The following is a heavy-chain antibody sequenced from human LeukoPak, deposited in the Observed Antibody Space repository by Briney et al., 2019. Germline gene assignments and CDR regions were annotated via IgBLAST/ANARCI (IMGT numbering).Heavy chain of an antibody. J-gene: IGHJ4*02. CDR1: GYSISSGYY. Sequence: SETLSLTCTVSGYSISSGYYWGWIRQPPGQGLEWIGNIYHSGSTNYNPSLKSRVTMSVDTSKNQFSLKLSSVTAADTAVYYCARLAAAGQWVDYWGQGTLVTVSS. V-gene: IGHV4-38-2*02. D-gene: IGHD6-13*01. CDR3: ARLAAAGQWVDY. CDR2: IYHSGST.